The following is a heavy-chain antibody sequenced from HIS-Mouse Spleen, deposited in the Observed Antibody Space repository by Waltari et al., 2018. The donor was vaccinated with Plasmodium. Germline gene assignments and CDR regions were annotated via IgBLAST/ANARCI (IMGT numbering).Heavy chain of an antibody. CDR2: IYSGGST. V-gene: IGHV3-66*01. CDR1: GVNVGSNY. CDR3: ARGSAGDAFDI. D-gene: IGHD3-10*01. J-gene: IGHJ3*02. Sequence: GLVQPGGSLRLAGAASGVNVGSNYMRWVRQAPGKGLEWVSGIYSGGSTYYADSVKGRFTISRDNSKNTLYLQTNSLRAEDTAVYYCARGSAGDAFDIWGQGTMVTVSS.